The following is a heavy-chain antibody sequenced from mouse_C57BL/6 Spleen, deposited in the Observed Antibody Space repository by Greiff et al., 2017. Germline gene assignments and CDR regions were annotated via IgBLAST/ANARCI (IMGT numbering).Heavy chain of an antibody. CDR2: INPGSGGT. CDR1: GYAFTNYL. Sequence: QVQLQQSGAELVRPGTSVKVSCKASGYAFTNYLIEWVKQRPGQGLEWIGVINPGSGGTNYNEKFKGKATLTADKSSSTAYMQLSSLTSEDSAVYFCARRDYYGSSWMDYWGQGTSVTVSS. V-gene: IGHV1-54*01. J-gene: IGHJ4*01. D-gene: IGHD1-1*01. CDR3: ARRDYYGSSWMDY.